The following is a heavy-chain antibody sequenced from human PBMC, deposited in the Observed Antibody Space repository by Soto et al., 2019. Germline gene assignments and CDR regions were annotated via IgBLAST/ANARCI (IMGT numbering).Heavy chain of an antibody. D-gene: IGHD3-16*02. CDR2: INWNGGST. Sequence: EVQLAESGGGVVRPGGSLRLSCAASGFTFHNYGMSWVRQVPGKGLEWVAGINWNGGSTGYADSLKGRFTISRDNAENSLYLQMNSLRAEDTAMYHCARDPDIIITFGGVIPGYLNYWGQGTQVTVSS. CDR3: ARDPDIIITFGGVIPGYLNY. J-gene: IGHJ4*02. CDR1: GFTFHNYG. V-gene: IGHV3-20*01.